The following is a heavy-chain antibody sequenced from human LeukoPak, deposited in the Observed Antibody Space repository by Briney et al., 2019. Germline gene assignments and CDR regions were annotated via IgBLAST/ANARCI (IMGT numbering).Heavy chain of an antibody. CDR3: ARGGARPGDFDY. V-gene: IGHV3-74*01. D-gene: IGHD1-26*01. Sequence: GGSLRLSCAASGFTFSSYGMHWVRQPPGKGLVWVSRINNDGSSTNYADSVKGRFTISRDNAKNTLYLQMDSLRAEDTAVYYCARGGARPGDFDYWGQGTLVTVSS. CDR2: INNDGSST. CDR1: GFTFSSYG. J-gene: IGHJ4*02.